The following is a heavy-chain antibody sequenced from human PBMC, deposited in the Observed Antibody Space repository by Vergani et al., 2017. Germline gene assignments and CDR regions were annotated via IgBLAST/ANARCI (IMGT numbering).Heavy chain of an antibody. V-gene: IGHV4-4*02. CDR2: IYHSGST. Sequence: QVQLQESGPGLVKPSGTLSLTCAVSGGSISSSNWWSWVRQPPGKGLEWIGEIYHSGSTNYNPSLKSRVTISVDKSKNQFSLKLSSVTAADTAVYYCARDVLVVPAAMGLRGYAFDIWGQGTMVTVSS. CDR3: ARDVLVVPAAMGLRGYAFDI. CDR1: GGSISSSNW. J-gene: IGHJ3*02. D-gene: IGHD2-2*01.